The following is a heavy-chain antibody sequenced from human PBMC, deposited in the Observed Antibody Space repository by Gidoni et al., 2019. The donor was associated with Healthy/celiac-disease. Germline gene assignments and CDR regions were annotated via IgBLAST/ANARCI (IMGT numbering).Heavy chain of an antibody. D-gene: IGHD3-9*01. CDR3: ARGGFYVRYVDRFPDEDAFDI. J-gene: IGHJ3*02. CDR2: ISSSSSYI. Sequence: EVQLVESGGGLVKPGGSLRLSCAASGVTFISSSMNRVRQAPGKGLEWVSSISSSSSYIYYADSVKGRFTISRDNAKNSLYLQRNSLRAEDTAVYDFARGGFYVRYVDRFPDEDAFDIWGQGTMVTVSS. CDR1: GVTFISSS. V-gene: IGHV3-21*01.